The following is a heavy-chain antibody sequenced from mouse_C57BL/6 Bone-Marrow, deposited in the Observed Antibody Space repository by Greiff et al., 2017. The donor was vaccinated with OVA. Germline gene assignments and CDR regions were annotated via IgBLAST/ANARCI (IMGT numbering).Heavy chain of an antibody. V-gene: IGHV5-6*01. D-gene: IGHD1-1*01. J-gene: IGHJ2*01. CDR3: ARQAYYGSSYYFDY. Sequence: EVQGVESGGDLVKPGGSLKLSCAASGFTFSSYGMSWVRQTPDKRLEWVATISSGGSYTYYPDSVKGRFTISRDNAKNTLYLQMSSLKSVDTAMYYCARQAYYGSSYYFDYWGQGTTLTVSS. CDR1: GFTFSSYG. CDR2: ISSGGSYT.